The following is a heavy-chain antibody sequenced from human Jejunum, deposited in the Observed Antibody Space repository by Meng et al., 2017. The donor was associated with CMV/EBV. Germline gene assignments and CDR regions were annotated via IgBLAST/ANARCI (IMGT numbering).Heavy chain of an antibody. Sequence: GAYISLGLVYVGWFRQPRGKGLEWVGSIKHYVDIFYIPSLESRVTLSLDTSRNQLSLKLTSVSASDTAVYYCARLGYLYASGSYFDLWGQGTLVTVSS. D-gene: IGHD3-10*01. CDR2: IKHYVDI. CDR1: GAYISLGLVY. J-gene: IGHJ4*02. CDR3: ARLGYLYASGSYFDL. V-gene: IGHV4-39*01.